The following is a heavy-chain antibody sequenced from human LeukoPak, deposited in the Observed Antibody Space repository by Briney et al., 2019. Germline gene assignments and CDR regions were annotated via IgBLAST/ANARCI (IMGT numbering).Heavy chain of an antibody. CDR2: ISYDGSNK. V-gene: IGHV3-30*18. D-gene: IGHD1-26*01. Sequence: GGSLRLSCAASGFTFSSYGMHWVRQAPGKGLEWVAVISYDGSNKYYADSVKGRFTISRDNSKNTLYLQMNSLRAEDTAVYYCAKDKVGATYSPYYFDYWGQGTLVTVSS. CDR1: GFTFSSYG. J-gene: IGHJ4*02. CDR3: AKDKVGATYSPYYFDY.